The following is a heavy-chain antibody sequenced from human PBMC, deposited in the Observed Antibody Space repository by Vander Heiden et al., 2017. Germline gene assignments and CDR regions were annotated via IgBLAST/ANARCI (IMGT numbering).Heavy chain of an antibody. CDR3: ARERGYSYGGGFDY. Sequence: GQLQQWGPGLFKPSETLLPPLARHGGSFSGYYWSWIRQPPGKGLEWIGEINHSGSTNYNPSLKSRVTISVDTSKNQFSLKLSSVTAADTAVYYCARERGYSYGGGFDYWGQGTLVTVSS. J-gene: IGHJ4*02. D-gene: IGHD5-18*01. V-gene: IGHV4-34*01. CDR1: GGSFSGYY. CDR2: INHSGST.